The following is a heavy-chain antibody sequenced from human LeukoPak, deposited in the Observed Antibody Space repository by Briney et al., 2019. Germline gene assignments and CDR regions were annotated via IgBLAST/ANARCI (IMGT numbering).Heavy chain of an antibody. V-gene: IGHV1-18*01. CDR2: ISAYNGNT. D-gene: IGHD4-17*01. Sequence: ASVKVSCKASGYTFTSYGISWVRQAPGQGLEWMGWISAYNGNTNYAQKLQGRVTMTTDTSTSTAYMELRSLRSDDTAVYYCARDSDYGDYGQIYYYYGMDVWGQGTTVTVSS. J-gene: IGHJ6*02. CDR3: ARDSDYGDYGQIYYYYGMDV. CDR1: GYTFTSYG.